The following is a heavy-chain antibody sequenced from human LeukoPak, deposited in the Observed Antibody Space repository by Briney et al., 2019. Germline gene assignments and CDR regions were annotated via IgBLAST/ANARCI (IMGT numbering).Heavy chain of an antibody. CDR1: GGSISSSNW. Sequence: PSETLSLTCAVSGGSISSSNWWSWVRQPPGKGLEWVASIKEDGSERQYVDSVKGRFSISRDNTKGSLFLQLNSLRAEDTAVYYCARDLGYCTNGVCHTMFDYWGQGTLVAVSS. J-gene: IGHJ4*02. V-gene: IGHV3-7*03. CDR2: IKEDGSER. D-gene: IGHD2-8*01. CDR3: ARDLGYCTNGVCHTMFDY.